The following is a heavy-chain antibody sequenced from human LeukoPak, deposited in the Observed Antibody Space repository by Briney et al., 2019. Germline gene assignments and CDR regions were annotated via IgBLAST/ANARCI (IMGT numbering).Heavy chain of an antibody. CDR1: GFSFSTYV. CDR2: IKQDGFET. J-gene: IGHJ4*02. V-gene: IGHV3-7*03. D-gene: IGHD6-19*01. Sequence: GGSLRLSCVASGFSFSTYVMNWVRQAPGKGLEWVANIKQDGFETNYVGSVKGRFTISRDNAKSSLYLQMNSLRAEDTAVYYCARRSWLALDYWGQGTLVTVSS. CDR3: ARRSWLALDY.